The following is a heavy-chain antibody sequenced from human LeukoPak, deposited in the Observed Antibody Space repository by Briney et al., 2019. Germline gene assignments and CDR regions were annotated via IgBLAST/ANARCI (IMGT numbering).Heavy chain of an antibody. J-gene: IGHJ3*02. D-gene: IGHD2-2*01. CDR2: TSCNGGST. V-gene: IGHV3-64D*06. CDR1: GFTFSNYA. CDR3: VKGRCCSTSSSANPFDI. Sequence: PGGSLRLSCSASGFTFSNYAMHWVRQAPGKGLEYVSATSCNGGSTYYADSVKGIFTMSRDNSKNTLYLQMSSLRAEDTAVYYCVKGRCCSTSSSANPFDIWGQGKMVTVSS.